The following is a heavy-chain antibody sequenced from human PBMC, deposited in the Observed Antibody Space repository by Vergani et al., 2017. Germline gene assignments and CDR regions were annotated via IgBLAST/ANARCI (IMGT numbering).Heavy chain of an antibody. CDR1: GFTFSSYA. CDR3: AKWSEPYCSGGSCYSGLDY. V-gene: IGHV3-23*01. Sequence: EVQLLESGGGLVQPGGSLRLSCAASGFTFSSYAMSWVRQAPGKGLEWVSAISGSGGSKYYADSVKGRFTISRDNSKNTLYLQMNSLRAEDTAVYYCAKWSEPYCSGGSCYSGLDYWGQGTLVTVSS. D-gene: IGHD2-15*01. J-gene: IGHJ4*02. CDR2: ISGSGGSK.